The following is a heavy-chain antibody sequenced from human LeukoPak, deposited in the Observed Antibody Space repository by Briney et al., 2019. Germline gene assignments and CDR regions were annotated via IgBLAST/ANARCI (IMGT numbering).Heavy chain of an antibody. CDR2: IYYSGST. CDR3: ARSYRVGAPDY. Sequence: PSETLSLTCTVSGGSISSYYWSWIRQPPGKGLEWIGYIYYSGSTNYNPSLKSRVTISVDTSRNQFSLKLSSVTAADTAVYYCARSYRVGAPDYWGQGTLVTVSS. D-gene: IGHD1-26*01. V-gene: IGHV4-59*01. J-gene: IGHJ4*02. CDR1: GGSISSYY.